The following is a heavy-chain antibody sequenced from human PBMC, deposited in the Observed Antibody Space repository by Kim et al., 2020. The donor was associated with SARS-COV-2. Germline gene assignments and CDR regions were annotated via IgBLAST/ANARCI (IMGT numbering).Heavy chain of an antibody. CDR1: GYTFTGYY. CDR2: INPNSGGT. V-gene: IGHV1-2*02. Sequence: ASVKVSCKASGYTFTGYYMHWVRQAPGQGLEWMGWINPNSGGTNYAQKFQGRVTMTRDTSISTAYMELSRLRSDDTAVYYCARERWVPAATDRQVGHFDYWGQGTLVTVSS. D-gene: IGHD2-2*01. J-gene: IGHJ4*02. CDR3: ARERWVPAATDRQVGHFDY.